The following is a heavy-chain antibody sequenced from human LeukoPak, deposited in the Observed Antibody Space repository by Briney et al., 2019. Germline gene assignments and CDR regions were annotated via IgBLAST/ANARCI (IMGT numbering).Heavy chain of an antibody. J-gene: IGHJ4*02. Sequence: GGSLRLSCAASGFTVSSNYMSWVRQAPGKGLEWVSVIYSGGSTYYADSVKGRFTISRDNSKNTLYLQMNSLRAEDTAVYYCAKEPYNWNDVRYFDYWGQGTLVTVSS. D-gene: IGHD1-20*01. V-gene: IGHV3-53*01. CDR3: AKEPYNWNDVRYFDY. CDR1: GFTVSSNY. CDR2: IYSGGST.